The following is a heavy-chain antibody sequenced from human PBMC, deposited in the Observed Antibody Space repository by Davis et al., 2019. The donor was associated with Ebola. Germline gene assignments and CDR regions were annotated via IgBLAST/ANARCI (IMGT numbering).Heavy chain of an antibody. CDR2: IKQDGSEK. D-gene: IGHD3-16*02. J-gene: IGHJ4*02. Sequence: GESLKISCTASGFTFSTYEMSWVRQAPGKGLEWVANIKQDGSEKYYVDSVRGRFTISRDNAKNTVYLQMNSLRAEDTAVYYCARDGVSEFIDLDYWGRGTLVTVSA. CDR3: ARDGVSEFIDLDY. CDR1: GFTFSTYE. V-gene: IGHV3-7*01.